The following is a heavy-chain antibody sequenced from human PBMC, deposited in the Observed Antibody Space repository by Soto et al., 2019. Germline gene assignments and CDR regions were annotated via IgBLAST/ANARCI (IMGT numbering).Heavy chain of an antibody. CDR1: GGTFSSYA. Sequence: ASVKVSCKASGGTFSSYAISWVRQAPGQGLEWMGGIIPIFGTANYAQKFQGRVTITADESTSTAYMELSSLRSEDTAVYYCARDTWNDFWSGTTYYYGMDVWGQGTTVTVSS. CDR2: IIPIFGTA. J-gene: IGHJ6*02. D-gene: IGHD3-3*01. CDR3: ARDTWNDFWSGTTYYYGMDV. V-gene: IGHV1-69*13.